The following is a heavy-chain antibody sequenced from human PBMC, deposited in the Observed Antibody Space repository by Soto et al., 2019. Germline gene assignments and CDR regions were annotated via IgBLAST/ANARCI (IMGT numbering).Heavy chain of an antibody. CDR1: GFTFSSYA. CDR3: AKDLMAVAGQPKYYFDY. J-gene: IGHJ4*02. CDR2: ISGSGGST. V-gene: IGHV3-23*01. Sequence: SGGSLRLSCAASGFTFSSYAMSWVRQAPGKGLEWVSAISGSGGSTYYADSVKGRFTISRDNSKNTLYLQMNSLRAEDTAVYYCAKDLMAVAGQPKYYFDYWGQGTLVTVSS. D-gene: IGHD6-19*01.